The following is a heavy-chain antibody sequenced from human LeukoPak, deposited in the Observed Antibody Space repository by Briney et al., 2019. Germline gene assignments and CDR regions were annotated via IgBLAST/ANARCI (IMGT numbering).Heavy chain of an antibody. CDR1: GFTLSSYG. D-gene: IGHD3-9*01. CDR3: ASYDMLTGYHSPFDY. Sequence: GGSLRLSCAASGFTLSSYGMHWVRQAPGKGLEWVAVISYDEKNMYYADSVKGRFTISRDNSQNTLYLQMNSLRVEDTGVYYCASYDMLTGYHSPFDYWGQGSLVTVSS. CDR2: ISYDEKNM. J-gene: IGHJ4*02. V-gene: IGHV3-30*03.